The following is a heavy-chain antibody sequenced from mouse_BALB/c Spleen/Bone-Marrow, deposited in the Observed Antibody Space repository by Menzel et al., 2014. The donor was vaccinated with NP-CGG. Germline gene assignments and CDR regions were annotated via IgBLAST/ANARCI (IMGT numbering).Heavy chain of an antibody. CDR2: INPSSGYT. CDR3: ARLNYCNPLAY. CDR1: GYCFTSYT. Sequence: QVQIQQSAAEVARPGASAKLSCTDSGYCFTSYTIHWLKQRFGQGLAWVGYINPSSGYTDYNQRFNDKTTLTTDKSTSTAYMQLSSLTSEDSAVYYCARLNYCNPLAYWGQSTLVTVSA. J-gene: IGHJ3*01. V-gene: IGHV1-4*02. D-gene: IGHD2-1*01.